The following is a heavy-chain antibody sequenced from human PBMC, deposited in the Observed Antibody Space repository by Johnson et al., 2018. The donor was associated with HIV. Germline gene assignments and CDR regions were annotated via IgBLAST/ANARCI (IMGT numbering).Heavy chain of an antibody. CDR1: GFSFSRYW. CDR2: IKQDGSEK. D-gene: IGHD2-2*01. Sequence: VQLVESGGGLVQPGGSLRLSCAASGFSFSRYWMSWVRQAPGKGLEWVANIKQDGSEKYYVDSVKGRFTISRDNAKNSLYLQMNSLRAEDTAVYYCARGGDCSSTSCYVYAFDIWCQGTMVTVSS. J-gene: IGHJ3*02. CDR3: ARGGDCSSTSCYVYAFDI. V-gene: IGHV3-7*01.